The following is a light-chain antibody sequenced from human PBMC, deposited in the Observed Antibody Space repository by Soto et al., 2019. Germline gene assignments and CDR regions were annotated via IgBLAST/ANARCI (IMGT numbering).Light chain of an antibody. V-gene: IGLV2-14*01. CDR3: SSYSISSTYV. Sequence: QSVLTQPASVSGSPGQSITISCTGTSSDVGGYKFVSWYQQHPGKAPKLMIYEVSNRPSGVSSRFSGSKSGNTASLTISGLQAEDEADYYCSSYSISSTYVFGTGTKVTVL. J-gene: IGLJ1*01. CDR2: EVS. CDR1: SSDVGGYKF.